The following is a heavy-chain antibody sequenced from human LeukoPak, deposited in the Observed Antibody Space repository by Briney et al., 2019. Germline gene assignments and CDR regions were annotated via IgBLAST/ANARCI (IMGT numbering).Heavy chain of an antibody. CDR3: ARAINSAWHNIDY. J-gene: IGHJ4*02. Sequence: PGTSLRLSCVASGFTFSTDAMHWVRQAPGKGLEWVAVISYHGSDKYYVDSVKGRFTISRDNSKNTLYLQMNSLRTEDTAVFYCARAINSAWHNIDYWGQGTLVTVSS. CDR1: GFTFSTDA. V-gene: IGHV3-30*04. D-gene: IGHD2/OR15-2a*01. CDR2: ISYHGSDK.